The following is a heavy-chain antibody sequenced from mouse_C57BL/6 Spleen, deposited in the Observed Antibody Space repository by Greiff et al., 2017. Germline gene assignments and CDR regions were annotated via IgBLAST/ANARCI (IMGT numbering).Heavy chain of an antibody. V-gene: IGHV5-17*01. CDR2: ISSGSSTI. Sequence: EVKLLESGGGLVKPGGSLKLSCAASGFTFSDYGMHWVRQAPEKGLEWVAYISSGSSTIYYADTVKGRFTISRDNAKNTLFLQMTSLRSEDTAMYYCARRDGNSDYWGQGTTLTVSS. CDR1: GFTFSDYG. J-gene: IGHJ2*01. CDR3: ARRDGNSDY. D-gene: IGHD2-1*01.